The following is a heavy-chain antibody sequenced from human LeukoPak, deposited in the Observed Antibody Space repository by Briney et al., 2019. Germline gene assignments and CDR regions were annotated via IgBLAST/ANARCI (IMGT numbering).Heavy chain of an antibody. Sequence: ASVNVSCKASGYTFTSYDINWVRQATGQGLEWMGWMNPNSGDTVYAEKFQGRVTMTRDASISTAYMELSSLRSEDTAVYYCASRVVPTATRSWGQYYYYGMDVWGQGTTVTVSS. CDR2: MNPNSGDT. J-gene: IGHJ6*02. CDR1: GYTFTSYD. V-gene: IGHV1-8*01. CDR3: ASRVVPTATRSWGQYYYYGMDV. D-gene: IGHD2-2*01.